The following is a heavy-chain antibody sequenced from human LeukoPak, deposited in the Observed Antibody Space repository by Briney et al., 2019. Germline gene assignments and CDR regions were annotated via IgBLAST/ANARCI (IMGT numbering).Heavy chain of an antibody. CDR2: ISSRSTYA. CDR3: ARAHIQDYTIVGLVDH. V-gene: IGHV3-21*01. CDR1: GFTFSDYS. Sequence: GGSLRLSCAASGFTFSDYSMNWVRQAPGQGLEWVSSISSRSTYAYYADSVRGRFTISRDSAKNSLFLQMDNLRVEDTAVYYCARAHIQDYTIVGLVDHWGQGTLVTVSS. D-gene: IGHD1-26*01. J-gene: IGHJ5*02.